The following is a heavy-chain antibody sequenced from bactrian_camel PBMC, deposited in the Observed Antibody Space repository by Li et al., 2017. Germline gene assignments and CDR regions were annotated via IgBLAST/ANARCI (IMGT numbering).Heavy chain of an antibody. CDR2: LYAGSGST. D-gene: IGHD1*01. Sequence: HVQLVESGGGSVQAGGSLRLTCAASGDVVSNYCMGWFRQSPGKGREGVAALYAGSGSTSYADSVRGRFTISKDNAKNTLYLQMNSLKPEDTAMYYCAADGRTYACAYRRGYNYWGQGTQVTVS. CDR1: GDVVSNYC. J-gene: IGHJ4*01. CDR3: AADGRTYACAYRRGYNY. V-gene: IGHV3S1*01.